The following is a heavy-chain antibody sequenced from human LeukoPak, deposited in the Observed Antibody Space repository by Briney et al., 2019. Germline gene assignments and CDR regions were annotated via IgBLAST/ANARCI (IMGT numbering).Heavy chain of an antibody. CDR2: IIPIFGTA. V-gene: IGHV1-69*06. J-gene: IGHJ4*02. D-gene: IGHD2-2*01. CDR1: GGTFSSYA. Sequence: SVKVSCKASGGTFSSYAISWVRQAPGQGLEWMGGIIPIFGTANYAQKLQGTVTITADKSTSTAYMELSSLRSEETAVYYCARDQGHYCSSTSCYQGFDYWGQGTLVTVSS. CDR3: ARDQGHYCSSTSCYQGFDY.